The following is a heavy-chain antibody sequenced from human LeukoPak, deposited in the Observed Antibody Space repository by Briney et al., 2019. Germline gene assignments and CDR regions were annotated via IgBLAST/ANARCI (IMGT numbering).Heavy chain of an antibody. J-gene: IGHJ4*02. V-gene: IGHV3-64*01. CDR1: GFTFSSFS. CDR3: ARVGNINFFDY. CDR2: IDPDGGKS. D-gene: IGHD2/OR15-2a*01. Sequence: PGGSLRLSCAASGFTFSSFSMHWIRQAPGKGLEYVSAIDPDGGKSYYSNSVKGRFTISRDNSKNTLSLQMASLSPEDKAVYYCARVGNINFFDYWGQGTRVTVSS.